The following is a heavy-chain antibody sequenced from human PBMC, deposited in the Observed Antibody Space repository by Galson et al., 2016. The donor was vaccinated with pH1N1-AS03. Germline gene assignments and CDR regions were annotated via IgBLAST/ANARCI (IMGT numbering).Heavy chain of an antibody. CDR3: ARDDSSSWDRYYYSGTDV. D-gene: IGHD6-19*01. V-gene: IGHV3-21*01. J-gene: IGHJ6*02. CDR2: ISSSSTYI. CDR1: GFTFSGYT. Sequence: SLRLSCAASGFTFSGYTMSWVRQAPGKGLEWVSFISSSSTYIYYADSLKGRFTISRDNAKNSLYLQMNSLRVEDTAVYYCARDDSSSWDRYYYSGTDVWGQGTTVTVSS.